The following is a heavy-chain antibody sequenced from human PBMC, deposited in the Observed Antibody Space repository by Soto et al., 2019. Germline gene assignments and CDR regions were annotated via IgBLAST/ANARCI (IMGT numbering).Heavy chain of an antibody. CDR2: ISYDGCNK. V-gene: IGHV3-30-3*01. J-gene: IGHJ4*02. CDR3: ASFGSSAEGELLPFDY. D-gene: IGHD1-26*01. Sequence: QVQLVASGGGVVQPGRSMSLSCAASGFTFSSYAMHWVRQAPGKGLEWVAVISYDGCNKYYADSVKGRFTISRDNSKKTLYLQMNSLRAGDTAVYYCASFGSSAEGELLPFDYGGQGALVTFAS. CDR1: GFTFSSYA.